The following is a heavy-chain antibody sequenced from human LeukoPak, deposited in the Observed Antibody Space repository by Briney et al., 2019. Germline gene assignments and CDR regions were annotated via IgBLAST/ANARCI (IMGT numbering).Heavy chain of an antibody. V-gene: IGHV4-39*01. D-gene: IGHD3-10*01. Sequence: SETLSLTCTVSGGSISSSSYYWGWIRQPPGKGLEWIGSIYYSGSTYYNPSLKSRVTISVDTSKNQFSLKLSSVTAADTAVYYCARPTMVRGVIDWFDPWGQGTLVTVSS. CDR3: ARPTMVRGVIDWFDP. CDR2: IYYSGST. CDR1: GGSISSSSYY. J-gene: IGHJ5*02.